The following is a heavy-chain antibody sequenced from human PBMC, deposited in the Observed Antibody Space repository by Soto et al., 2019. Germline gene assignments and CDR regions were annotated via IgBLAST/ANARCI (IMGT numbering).Heavy chain of an antibody. J-gene: IGHJ6*02. D-gene: IGHD3-3*01. V-gene: IGHV1-69*13. CDR1: GGTFSSYA. CDR2: IIPIFGTA. CDR3: ARSDTYYDPLYGMDV. Sequence: ASVKVSCRASGGTFSSYAISWVRQAPGQGLEWMGGIIPIFGTANYAQKFQGRVTITADESTSTAYMELSSLRSEDTAVYYCARSDTYYDPLYGMDVWGQGTTVTVSS.